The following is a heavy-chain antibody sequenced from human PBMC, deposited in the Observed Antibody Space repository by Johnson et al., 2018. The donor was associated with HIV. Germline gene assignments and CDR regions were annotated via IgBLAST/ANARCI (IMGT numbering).Heavy chain of an antibody. V-gene: IGHV3-15*01. Sequence: VQLVEFGGGLVQPGGSLRLSCAASGFTFSSYWMSWVRQAPGKGLEWVGRIKRKTDGGTTDYAAPVKGRFTISRADSKHTLFLQMNSLKTEDTAVYYCAKDQATRGAFDIWGQGTMVTVSS. J-gene: IGHJ3*02. CDR3: AKDQATRGAFDI. D-gene: IGHD1-26*01. CDR2: IKRKTDGGTT. CDR1: GFTFSSYW.